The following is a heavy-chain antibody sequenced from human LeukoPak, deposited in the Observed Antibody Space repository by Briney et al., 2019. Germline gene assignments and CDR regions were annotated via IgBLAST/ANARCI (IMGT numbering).Heavy chain of an antibody. D-gene: IGHD6-19*01. V-gene: IGHV4-39*07. CDR1: GGSISSSSYY. Sequence: SETLSLTCTVSGGSISSSSYYWSWIRQPPGKGLEWIGEINHSGSTNYNPSLKSRVTISVDTSKNQFSLKLSSVTAADTAVYYCARDRYSSGWASYYFDYWGQGTLVTVSS. CDR2: INHSGST. J-gene: IGHJ4*02. CDR3: ARDRYSSGWASYYFDY.